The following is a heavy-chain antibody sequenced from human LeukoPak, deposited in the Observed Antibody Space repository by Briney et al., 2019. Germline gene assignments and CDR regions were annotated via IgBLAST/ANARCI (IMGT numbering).Heavy chain of an antibody. J-gene: IGHJ6*02. Sequence: TGVSLRRSCAASGFTFSSYGMHGVRQAPGKGLEWVAVIWYDGSNKYYADSVKGRFTISRDNSKNTLYLQMNSLRAEDTAVYYCARASGNRGWWLLEIAYYYYGMDVWGQGTTVTVYS. CDR3: ARASGNRGWWLLEIAYYYYGMDV. CDR1: GFTFSSYG. D-gene: IGHD2-21*02. V-gene: IGHV3-33*01. CDR2: IWYDGSNK.